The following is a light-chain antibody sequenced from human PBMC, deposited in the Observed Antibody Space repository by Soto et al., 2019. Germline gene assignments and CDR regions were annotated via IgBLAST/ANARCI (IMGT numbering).Light chain of an antibody. Sequence: DVVMTQSPESLAVSLGERATINCRSSQSVLYSSSNKNYLAWYRQKPGQPPELLINWASTREPGVPDRISGSGSETDFTLTITSLQAEDVAIYYCQQYFNTPWTFGQGTKVEIK. J-gene: IGKJ1*01. V-gene: IGKV4-1*01. CDR3: QQYFNTPWT. CDR1: QSVLYSSSNKNY. CDR2: WAS.